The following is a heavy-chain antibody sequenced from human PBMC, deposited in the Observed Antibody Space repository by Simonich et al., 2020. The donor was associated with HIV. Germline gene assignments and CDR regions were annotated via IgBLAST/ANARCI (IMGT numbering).Heavy chain of an antibody. D-gene: IGHD1-26*01. J-gene: IGHJ3*02. CDR2: INPKRGGT. V-gene: IGHV1-2*02. CDR3: ATHGPGSYSSALDI. Sequence: QVQLVQSGAEVKNPGASVKVSCKASGYTFTDNPMHWVRQAPGQGLEWVGWINPKRGGTDYPQKFQGRVTMTRDKSITTAYMELSRLRSDDTAFYYCATHGPGSYSSALDIWGQGTMVTVSS. CDR1: GYTFTDNP.